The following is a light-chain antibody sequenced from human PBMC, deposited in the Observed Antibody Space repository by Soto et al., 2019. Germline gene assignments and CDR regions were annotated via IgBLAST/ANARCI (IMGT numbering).Light chain of an antibody. V-gene: IGLV2-8*01. J-gene: IGLJ1*01. CDR3: SSLAGSIDV. Sequence: QSVLTQPPSASGSPGQSVTIPCTGTSSDVGAYNYVSWYQQHPGKAPKLVIYEVTKRPSGVPDRFSGSKSGNTASLTVSGLQGEDEADYYCSSLAGSIDVFGTGTKLTVL. CDR2: EVT. CDR1: SSDVGAYNY.